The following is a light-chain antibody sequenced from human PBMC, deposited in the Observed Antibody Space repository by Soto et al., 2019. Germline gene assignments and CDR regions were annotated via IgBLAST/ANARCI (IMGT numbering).Light chain of an antibody. Sequence: EIVMTQSPGTLSLSPGDTATLSCRASQSLGNDLAWYQQKPGQAPRLLIFAASARPTGIPARISGSGSGTEFTLTISSLRSEDFAVYFCQQYYNWPRTFGQGTKVDIK. V-gene: IGKV3-15*01. CDR2: AAS. J-gene: IGKJ1*01. CDR1: QSLGND. CDR3: QQYYNWPRT.